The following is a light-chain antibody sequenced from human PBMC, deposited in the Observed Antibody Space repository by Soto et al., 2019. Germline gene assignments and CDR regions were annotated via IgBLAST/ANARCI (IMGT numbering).Light chain of an antibody. CDR2: LNSDGRP. Sequence: QSVLTQSPSAAATPGDSVKLTCTQSSGHGNCAIACHQQQPEKCPRYLLKLNSDGRPNKGDGVHDRFSGSSSWAERYLTISGLQSDDEADYYCQTYGTGIEVFGTGTKLTVL. J-gene: IGLJ3*02. CDR1: SGHGNCA. CDR3: QTYGTGIEV. V-gene: IGLV4-69*01.